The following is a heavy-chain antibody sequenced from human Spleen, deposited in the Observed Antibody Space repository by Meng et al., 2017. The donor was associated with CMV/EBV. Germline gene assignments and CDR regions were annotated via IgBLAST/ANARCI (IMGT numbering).Heavy chain of an antibody. CDR3: ARTRVPGYCGSTSCPDAFDV. D-gene: IGHD2-2*01. CDR1: GYTFTGYS. Sequence: ASVKVSCKASGYTFTGYSIHWVRQAPGQGLEWMGWINPNSGGTNYAQKFQGRVTMTRDTSISTTYMELSRLRSDDTAVYFCARTRVPGYCGSTSCPDAFDVWGQGTMVTVSS. J-gene: IGHJ3*01. CDR2: INPNSGGT. V-gene: IGHV1-2*02.